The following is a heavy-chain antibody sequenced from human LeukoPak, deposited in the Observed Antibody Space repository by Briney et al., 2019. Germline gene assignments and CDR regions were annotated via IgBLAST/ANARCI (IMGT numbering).Heavy chain of an antibody. Sequence: PGGSLRLSCAASGFTFSRCGMNWVRQAPGKGLEWVSSISGSGTNIYYADSVKGRFTISRDNAKKSLYLQMNSLRAEDTAVYYCARGSEWSSGVSDYWGQGTLVTVSS. CDR3: ARGSEWSSGVSDY. V-gene: IGHV3-21*01. J-gene: IGHJ4*02. CDR1: GFTFSRCG. D-gene: IGHD3-3*01. CDR2: ISGSGTNI.